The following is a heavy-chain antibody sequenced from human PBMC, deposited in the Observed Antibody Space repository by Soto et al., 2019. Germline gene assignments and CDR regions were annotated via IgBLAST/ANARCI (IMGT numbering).Heavy chain of an antibody. D-gene: IGHD2-2*01. CDR2: ISSNGGST. CDR1: GFTFSSYA. Sequence: HPGGSLRLSCAASGFTFSSYAMHWVRQAPGKGLEYVSAISSNGGSTYYANSVKGRFTISRDNSKNTLYLQMGSLRAEDMAVYYCARGLSCSSTSCLWHGMDVWGQGTTVTVSS. V-gene: IGHV3-64*01. J-gene: IGHJ6*02. CDR3: ARGLSCSSTSCLWHGMDV.